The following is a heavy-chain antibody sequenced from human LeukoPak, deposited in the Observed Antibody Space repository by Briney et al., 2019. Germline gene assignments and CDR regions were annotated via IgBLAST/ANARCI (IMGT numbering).Heavy chain of an antibody. CDR2: INHSGGT. Sequence: SETLSLTCTVSGGSISSYYWSWIRQPPGKGLEWIGEINHSGGTNYNPSLKSRVTISVDTSKNQFSLKLSSVTAADTAVYYCAREPNYGSGIFYYYYYMDVWGKGTTVTVSS. CDR3: AREPNYGSGIFYYYYYMDV. CDR1: GGSISSYY. D-gene: IGHD3-10*01. J-gene: IGHJ6*03. V-gene: IGHV4-34*01.